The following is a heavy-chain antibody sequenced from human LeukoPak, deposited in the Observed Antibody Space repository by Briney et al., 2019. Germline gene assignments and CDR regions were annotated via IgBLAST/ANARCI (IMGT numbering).Heavy chain of an antibody. D-gene: IGHD6-19*01. J-gene: IGHJ3*02. Sequence: KPGESLKISCKGSGYSFTSYWIGWVRQMPGKGLEWMGIIYPGDSDTRYSPSFQGQVTISADKSISTAYLQWSSLKASDTAMYYCARLGRQWLATGIYAFDIWGQGTMVTVSS. V-gene: IGHV5-51*01. CDR3: ARLGRQWLATGIYAFDI. CDR1: GYSFTSYW. CDR2: IYPGDSDT.